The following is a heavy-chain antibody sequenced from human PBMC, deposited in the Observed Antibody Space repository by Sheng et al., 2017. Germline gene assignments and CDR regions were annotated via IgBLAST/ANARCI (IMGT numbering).Heavy chain of an antibody. CDR1: GGTFSSYG. CDR2: IIPIVGIP. D-gene: IGHD6-13*01. V-gene: IGHV1-69*04. Sequence: QVHLVQSGAEVKKPGSSVKVSCKASGGTFSSYGISWVRQAPGQGLEWMGGIIPIVGIPNYAQKFQGRITIAADKTTGTAYMELTSLTSDDTAVYYCAREPGRSSWFYYFDQWGQGTLLTVSS. CDR3: AREPGRSSWFYYFDQ. J-gene: IGHJ4*02.